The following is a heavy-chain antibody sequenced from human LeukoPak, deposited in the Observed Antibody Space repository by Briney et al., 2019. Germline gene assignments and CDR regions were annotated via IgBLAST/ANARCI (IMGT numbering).Heavy chain of an antibody. CDR2: IYHGGST. Sequence: SETLSLTCTVSGYSISSGYDWGWIRQPPGKGLEWIGNIYHGGSTHYNPSLKSRVTMSGDTSKNQFSLNLSSVTAADTAVYYCARVTSSSWFEGYFDYWGQGTLVTVSS. CDR1: GYSISSGYD. D-gene: IGHD6-13*01. CDR3: ARVTSSSWFEGYFDY. J-gene: IGHJ4*02. V-gene: IGHV4-38-2*02.